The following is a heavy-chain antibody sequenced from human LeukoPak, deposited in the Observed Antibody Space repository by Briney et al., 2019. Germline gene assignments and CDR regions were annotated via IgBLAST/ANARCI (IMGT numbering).Heavy chain of an antibody. CDR3: AKTNGYYSD. CDR1: GFTFSSYG. CDR2: ISGSGGTT. D-gene: IGHD3-22*01. V-gene: IGHV3-23*01. J-gene: IGHJ4*02. Sequence: GGSLRLSCAASGFTFSSYGMNWVRQAPGKGLERVSGISGSGGTTYYADSVKGRFTISRDNSKNSLSLQVSSLRAEDTAVYYRAKTNGYYSDWGRGTLVTVSS.